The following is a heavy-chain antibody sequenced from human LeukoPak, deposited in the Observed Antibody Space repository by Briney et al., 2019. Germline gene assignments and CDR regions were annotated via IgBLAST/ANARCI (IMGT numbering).Heavy chain of an antibody. CDR3: ARGLRYYDILTGYYPAYFDY. D-gene: IGHD3-9*01. CDR2: MNPNSGNT. Sequence: ASVKVSCKASGYTFTSYDINWVRQATGQGLEWMGWMNPNSGNTGYAQKFQGRVTMTRNTSISTAYMELSSLRSEDTAVYYCARGLRYYDILTGYYPAYFDYWGQGTLVTVSS. J-gene: IGHJ4*02. CDR1: GYTFTSYD. V-gene: IGHV1-8*01.